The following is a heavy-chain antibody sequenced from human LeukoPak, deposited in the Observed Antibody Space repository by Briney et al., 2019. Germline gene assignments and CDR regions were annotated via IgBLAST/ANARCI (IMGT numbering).Heavy chain of an antibody. D-gene: IGHD3-22*01. CDR1: GFTFSSYW. V-gene: IGHV3-74*01. CDR3: ARGMDYYDSSGYNWFDP. CDR2: NSDGSST. J-gene: IGHJ5*02. Sequence: GGSLRLSCAASGFTFSSYWMHWVRQAPGEGLVWVSRNSDGSSTSYADSVKGRFTISRDNAKNTLYLQMNSLRAGDTAVYYCARGMDYYDSSGYNWFDPWGQGTLVTVSS.